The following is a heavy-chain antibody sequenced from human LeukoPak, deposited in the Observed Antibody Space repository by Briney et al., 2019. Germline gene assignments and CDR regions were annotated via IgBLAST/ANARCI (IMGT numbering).Heavy chain of an antibody. CDR3: AKVSWANYFDY. CDR1: GFTFISYA. Sequence: GGSLRLSCAASGFTFISYAMCWVRQAPGEGLECVSGISGSGGNTHYADSVRGEFTISRDNSRNTVYLEMNSLRAEDTAIYYCAKVSWANYFDYWGQGTLVTVSS. CDR2: ISGSGGNT. J-gene: IGHJ4*02. D-gene: IGHD6-13*01. V-gene: IGHV3-23*01.